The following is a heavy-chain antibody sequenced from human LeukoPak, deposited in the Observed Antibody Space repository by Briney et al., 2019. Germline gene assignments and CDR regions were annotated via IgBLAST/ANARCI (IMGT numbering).Heavy chain of an antibody. J-gene: IGHJ4*02. CDR3: ARDDSSGYATSDY. Sequence: ASVKVSCKASGGTFSSYAISWVRQAPGQGLEWMGGIISIFGTANYAQKFQGRVTITADKSTSTAYMELSSLRSEDTAVYYCARDDSSGYATSDYWGQGTLVTVSS. V-gene: IGHV1-69*06. CDR1: GGTFSSYA. CDR2: IISIFGTA. D-gene: IGHD3-22*01.